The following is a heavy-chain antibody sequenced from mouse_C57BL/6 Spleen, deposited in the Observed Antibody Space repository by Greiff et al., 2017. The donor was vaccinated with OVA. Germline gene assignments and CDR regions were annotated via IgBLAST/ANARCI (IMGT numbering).Heavy chain of an antibody. V-gene: IGHV5-6*01. J-gene: IGHJ3*01. CDR2: ISSGGSYT. CDR3: ARPNYDYEAWFAY. D-gene: IGHD2-4*01. Sequence: EVQRVESGGDLVKPGGSLKLSCAASGFTFSSYGMSWVRQTPDKRLEWVATISSGGSYTYYPDSVKGRFTISRDNAKNTLYLQMSSLKSEDTAMYYCARPNYDYEAWFAYWGQGTLVTVSA. CDR1: GFTFSSYG.